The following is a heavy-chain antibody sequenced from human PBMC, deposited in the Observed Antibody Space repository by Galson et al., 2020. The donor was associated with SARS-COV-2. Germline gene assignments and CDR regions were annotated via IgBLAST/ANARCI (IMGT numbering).Heavy chain of an antibody. J-gene: IGHJ4*02. V-gene: IGHV3-74*01. Sequence: LSLTCAVSGFTFSTSWMHWVRQAPGKGLVWVSRINSDGSSTSYADSVKGRFTISRDNAKNTLYLQMNSLRAEDTAVYYCASLRSCWGQGTLVTVSS. CDR1: GFTFSTSW. CDR2: INSDGSST. CDR3: ASLRSC.